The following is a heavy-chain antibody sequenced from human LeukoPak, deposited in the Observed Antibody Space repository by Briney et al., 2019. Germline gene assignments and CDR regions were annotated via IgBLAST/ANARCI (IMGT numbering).Heavy chain of an antibody. Sequence: GGSLRLSCAASGFTFSSYGMHWVRQAPGKGLEWVAVISYDGSNKYYADSVKGRFTISRDSSKNTLYLQMNSLRAEDTAVYYCAKIMSTAMVSDYWGQGTLVTVSS. J-gene: IGHJ4*02. CDR1: GFTFSSYG. CDR3: AKIMSTAMVSDY. D-gene: IGHD5-18*01. V-gene: IGHV3-30*18. CDR2: ISYDGSNK.